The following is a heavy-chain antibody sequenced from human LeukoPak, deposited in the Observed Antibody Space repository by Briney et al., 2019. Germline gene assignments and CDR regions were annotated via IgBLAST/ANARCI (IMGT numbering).Heavy chain of an antibody. V-gene: IGHV4-39*01. CDR1: GVSISSSNSY. CDR3: ARYYYGSGSYYYFDY. D-gene: IGHD3-10*01. J-gene: IGHJ4*02. CDR2: IYYSGNT. Sequence: ASETLSLACTVSGVSISSSNSYWGWIRQPPGKGLEWIGSIYYSGNTYYNPSLKSRVTISVDTSKNQFSLKLSSVTAADTAVYYCARYYYGSGSYYYFDYWGQGTLVTVSS.